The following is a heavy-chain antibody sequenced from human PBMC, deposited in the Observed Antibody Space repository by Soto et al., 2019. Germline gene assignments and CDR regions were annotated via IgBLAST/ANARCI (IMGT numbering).Heavy chain of an antibody. CDR2: IYPGDSDI. D-gene: IGHD3-22*01. J-gene: IGHJ6*01. CDR1: GYPFTSYW. CDR3: ARQASNGQWFL. Sequence: PGESLKISCKGSGYPFTSYWIGWVRQTPGKGLEWMAIIYPGDSDIRYSPSFQGQVTISADKSISTAYLQWSSLKASDTAMYYCARQASNGQWFLWGQGNTVTVSS. V-gene: IGHV5-51*01.